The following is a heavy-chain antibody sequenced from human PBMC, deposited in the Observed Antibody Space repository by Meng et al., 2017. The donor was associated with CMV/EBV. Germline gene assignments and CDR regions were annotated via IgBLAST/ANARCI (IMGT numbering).Heavy chain of an antibody. J-gene: IGHJ4*02. D-gene: IGHD2-2*01. Sequence: VQPQGSGPGLVKPSQTLSLPCTVSGGSISSGDYYWSWIRQPPGKGLEWIGYIYYSGSTYYNPSLKSRVTISVDTSKNQFSLKLSSVTAADTAVYYCARVGRTSCYDYWGQGTLVTVSS. V-gene: IGHV4-30-4*08. CDR2: IYYSGST. CDR3: ARVGRTSCYDY. CDR1: GGSISSGDYY.